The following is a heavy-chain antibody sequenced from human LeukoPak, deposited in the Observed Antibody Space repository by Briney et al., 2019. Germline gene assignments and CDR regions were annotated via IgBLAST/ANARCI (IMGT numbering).Heavy chain of an antibody. J-gene: IGHJ4*02. CDR3: ARTPWIQLVDY. V-gene: IGHV1-18*04. Sequence: ASVKVSCKASGYTFTGYYMHWVRQAPGQGLEWMGWISAYNGNTNYAQKLQGRVTMTTDTSTSTAYMELRSLRSDDTAVYYCARTPWIQLVDYWGQGTLVTVSS. D-gene: IGHD5-18*01. CDR2: ISAYNGNT. CDR1: GYTFTGYY.